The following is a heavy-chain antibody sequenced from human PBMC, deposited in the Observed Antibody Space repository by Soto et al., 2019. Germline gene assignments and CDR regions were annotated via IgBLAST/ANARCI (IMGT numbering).Heavy chain of an antibody. J-gene: IGHJ3*02. CDR1: GFTFSNAW. CDR2: IISKTDGGTT. D-gene: IGHD1-20*01. V-gene: IGHV3-15*01. Sequence: EVQLVESGGGLVKPGGSLRLSCTASGFTFSNAWMSWVRQAPGKGLECVGRIISKTDGGTTDYAAPVKGRFTISRDDSKNTLYLHMSSLKTEDTAVYYCNTGVITNDAFDIWGQGTMVTVSS. CDR3: NTGVITNDAFDI.